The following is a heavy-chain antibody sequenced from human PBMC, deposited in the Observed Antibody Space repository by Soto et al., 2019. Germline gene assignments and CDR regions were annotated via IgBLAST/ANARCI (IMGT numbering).Heavy chain of an antibody. CDR1: GGSISSGGYY. CDR3: ASSYVWGSYRYALLY. D-gene: IGHD3-16*02. CDR2: IYYSGST. V-gene: IGHV4-31*03. J-gene: IGHJ4*02. Sequence: QVQLQESGPGLVKPSQTLSLTCTVSGGSISSGGYYWSWIRQHPGKGLEWIGYIYYSGSTYYNPSLESRVTISVDTSKNQFSLKLSSVTAADTAVYYCASSYVWGSYRYALLYWGQGTLVTVSS.